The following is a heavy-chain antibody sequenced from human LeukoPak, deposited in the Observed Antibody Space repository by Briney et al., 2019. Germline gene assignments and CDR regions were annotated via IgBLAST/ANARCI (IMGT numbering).Heavy chain of an antibody. J-gene: IGHJ5*02. Sequence: PGGSLRLSCAASGFTFSSYAMSWVRQAPGKGLEWVSAISGSGGSTYYADSVKGRFTISRDNSKNTLYLQMNSLRAEDTAVYYCARGSGSWYVDNWVDPWGQGTLVTVSS. CDR2: ISGSGGST. CDR1: GFTFSSYA. D-gene: IGHD6-13*01. CDR3: ARGSGSWYVDNWVDP. V-gene: IGHV3-23*01.